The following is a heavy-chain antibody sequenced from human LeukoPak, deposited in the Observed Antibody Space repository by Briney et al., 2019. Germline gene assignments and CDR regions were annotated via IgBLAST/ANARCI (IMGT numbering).Heavy chain of an antibody. CDR3: TRAPPGRDGYSEY. J-gene: IGHJ4*02. CDR1: GFIFSSYT. D-gene: IGHD5-24*01. Sequence: GGSLRLSCAASGFIFSSYTMNWVRQAPGEGLEWFSSISDTSTYIYYADSVEGRFPISRDKAKNSLFLQMNSLRAEDTAVYYCTRAPPGRDGYSEYWGQGTVVTVST. V-gene: IGHV3-21*01. CDR2: ISDTSTYI.